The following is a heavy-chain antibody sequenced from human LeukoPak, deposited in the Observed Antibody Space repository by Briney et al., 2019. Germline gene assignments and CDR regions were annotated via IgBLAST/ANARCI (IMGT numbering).Heavy chain of an antibody. CDR3: ARIRYGYNDAYDI. CDR2: MNPNSGNT. Sequence: ASVKVSCKASGYTFTSYDINWVRQATGQGLEWMGWMNPNSGNTGYAQKFQGRVTITRNTSISTAYMELSSLRSEDTAIYYCARIRYGYNDAYDIWGQGTVVTVPS. V-gene: IGHV1-8*03. D-gene: IGHD5-24*01. CDR1: GYTFTSYD. J-gene: IGHJ3*02.